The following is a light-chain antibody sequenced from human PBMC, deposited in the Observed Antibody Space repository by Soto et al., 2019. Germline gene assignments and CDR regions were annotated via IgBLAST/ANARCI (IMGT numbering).Light chain of an antibody. CDR1: SGHSSYI. CDR3: ETWDSNIVV. V-gene: IGLV4-60*03. Sequence: QLVLTHSSSASASLGSSVKLTCTLSSGHSSYIIAWHQQQPGKAPRYLMKLEGSGSYNKGSGVPDRFSGSSSGADRYLTISNLQSEDEADYYCETWDSNIVVFGGGTKLTVL. CDR2: LEGSGSY. J-gene: IGLJ2*01.